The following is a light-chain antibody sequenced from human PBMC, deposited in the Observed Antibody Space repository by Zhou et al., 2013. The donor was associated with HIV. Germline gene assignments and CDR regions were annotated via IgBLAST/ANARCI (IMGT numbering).Light chain of an antibody. V-gene: IGKV3-20*01. J-gene: IGKJ1*01. CDR2: DAS. CDR1: QSVRSY. CDR3: QQYASSRT. Sequence: EIVLTQSPATLSLSPGERATLSCTASQSVRSYLAWYQQKPGQAPRLLIFDASNRATGIPDRFSGSGSGTDFTLTISRLEPEDFAVYYCQQYASSRTFGQGTKVEIK.